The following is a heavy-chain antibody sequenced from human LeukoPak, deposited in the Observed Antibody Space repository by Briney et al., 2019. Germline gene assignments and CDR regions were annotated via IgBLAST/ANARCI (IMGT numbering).Heavy chain of an antibody. D-gene: IGHD6-13*01. CDR1: GFTFSSYA. J-gene: IGHJ4*02. V-gene: IGHV3-23*01. CDR2: ISGSGGST. Sequence: GGSLRLSCAASGFTFSSYAMSWVRQAPGKGLEWVSAISGSGGSTYYADSVKGRFTISRDNSKNTLYLQMNSLRAEDTAVYYCAKMQSGLLWQLVDYWGQGTLVTVSS. CDR3: AKMQSGLLWQLVDY.